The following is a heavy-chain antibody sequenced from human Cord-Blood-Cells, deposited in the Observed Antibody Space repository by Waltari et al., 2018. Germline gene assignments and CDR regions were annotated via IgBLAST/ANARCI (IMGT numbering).Heavy chain of an antibody. Sequence: QVQLVESGGGVVQPGRSLRLSCAASGFTFSSYGMHWVRQAPGKGLEGVAVISYDGSNKYYADSVKGRFTISRDNSKNTLYLQMNSLRAEDTAVYYCAKDFAYSSGSFDYWGQGTLVTVSS. CDR1: GFTFSSYG. CDR2: ISYDGSNK. CDR3: AKDFAYSSGSFDY. J-gene: IGHJ4*02. D-gene: IGHD6-19*01. V-gene: IGHV3-30*18.